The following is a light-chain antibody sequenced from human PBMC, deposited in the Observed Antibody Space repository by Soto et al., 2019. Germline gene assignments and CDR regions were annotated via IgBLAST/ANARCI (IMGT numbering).Light chain of an antibody. J-gene: IGKJ1*01. CDR1: QGISSY. CDR2: AAS. CDR3: QQLNGSPWT. V-gene: IGKV1-8*01. Sequence: ALRMTQSPSSFSASTGDRVTITCRASQGISSYLAWYQQKPGKAPKPLIYAASTLQSGVPSRFSGSGSGTDFTLTISCLQSEDFATYYCQQLNGSPWTFGQGTKVDIK.